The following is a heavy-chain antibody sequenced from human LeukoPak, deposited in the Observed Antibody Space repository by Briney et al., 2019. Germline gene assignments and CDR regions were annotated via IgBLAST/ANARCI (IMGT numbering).Heavy chain of an antibody. D-gene: IGHD3-22*01. CDR1: GFTVSGNY. Sequence: GGSLRLSCAASGFTVSGNYMSWVRQAPGKGLEWVSVIYSSGSTYYADSVKGRFTISRDNSKNTLYLQMNSLRAEDTAVYYCAKVDEQDYYDSSGYQYWGQGTLVTVSS. V-gene: IGHV3-66*03. CDR3: AKVDEQDYYDSSGYQY. CDR2: IYSSGST. J-gene: IGHJ4*02.